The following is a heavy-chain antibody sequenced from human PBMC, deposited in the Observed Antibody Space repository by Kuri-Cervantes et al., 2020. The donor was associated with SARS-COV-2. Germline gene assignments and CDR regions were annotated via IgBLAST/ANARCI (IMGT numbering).Heavy chain of an antibody. D-gene: IGHD2-2*01. V-gene: IGHV3-53*01. J-gene: IGHJ4*02. CDR3: ARVRMPAYYFDY. CDR1: GFTFSDYA. Sequence: GESLKISCATSGFTFSDYAMHCVRQAPGKGLEWVSVIYSGGSTYYADSVKGRFTISRDNSKSTLYLQMNSLRAEDTAMYYCARVRMPAYYFDYWGQGTLVTVSS. CDR2: IYSGGST.